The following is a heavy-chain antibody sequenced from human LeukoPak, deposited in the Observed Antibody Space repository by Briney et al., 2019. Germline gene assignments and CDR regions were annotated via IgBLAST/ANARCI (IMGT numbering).Heavy chain of an antibody. J-gene: IGHJ4*01. Sequence: GGSLRLSCAASGFTFSAWVMHWVRQAPEKGLECVAVISNDGNDKYYGDSVKGRVSISRDNTKNTLQQHMRRLRTEDTAVYYCARDGGYTGGWTYGAGDYWGQGTLVTVSS. D-gene: IGHD3-10*01. CDR1: GFTFSAWV. V-gene: IGHV3-30*04. CDR3: ARDGGYTGGWTYGAGDY. CDR2: ISNDGNDK.